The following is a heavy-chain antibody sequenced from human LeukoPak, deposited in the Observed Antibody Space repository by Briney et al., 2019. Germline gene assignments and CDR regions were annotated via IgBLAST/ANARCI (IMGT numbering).Heavy chain of an antibody. V-gene: IGHV4-39*01. CDR3: ARQVNSMAGTHFDV. D-gene: IGHD6-19*01. CDR1: GGSISSGDYY. CDR2: IYYSGIA. J-gene: IGHJ4*02. Sequence: SETLSLTCTVSGGSISSGDYYWSWIRQPPGKGLEWIGSIYYSGIAYYNPTLKSRVTISVDASKSHFSLRLSSVTAADTAVYYCARQVNSMAGTHFDVWGLGTLVPVSS.